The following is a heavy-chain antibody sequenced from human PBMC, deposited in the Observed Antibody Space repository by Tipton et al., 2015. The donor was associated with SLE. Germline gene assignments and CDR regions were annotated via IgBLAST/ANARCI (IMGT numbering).Heavy chain of an antibody. D-gene: IGHD3-22*01. CDR2: INHSGST. V-gene: IGHV4-34*01. CDR3: ARGNVRYYYDSSGYYWFDP. J-gene: IGHJ5*02. CDR1: GGSFSGYY. Sequence: TLSLTCAVYGGSFSGYYWSWIRQPPGKGLEWIGEINHSGSTNYNPSLKSRVTISVDTSKNQFSLKLSSVTAADTVVYYCARGNVRYYYDSSGYYWFDPWGQGTLVTVSS.